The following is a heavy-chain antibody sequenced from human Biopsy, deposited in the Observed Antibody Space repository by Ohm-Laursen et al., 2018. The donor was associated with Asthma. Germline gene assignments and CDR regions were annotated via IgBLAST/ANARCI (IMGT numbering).Heavy chain of an antibody. D-gene: IGHD2-21*02. CDR1: GGSINNFY. Sequence: SETLSLTCAASGGSINNFYWSWIRQPPGKGLEYIGHVYYSGSTNYNPSLKSRVTISIDSSKNQFSLKLTSVTAADTAVYYCARGVDRVTGLLDHFDSWGQGTLVTVSS. V-gene: IGHV4-59*01. CDR3: ARGVDRVTGLLDHFDS. J-gene: IGHJ4*02. CDR2: VYYSGST.